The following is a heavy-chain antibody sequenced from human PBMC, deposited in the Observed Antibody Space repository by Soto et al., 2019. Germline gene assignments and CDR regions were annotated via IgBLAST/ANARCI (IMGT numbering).Heavy chain of an antibody. CDR2: IKSKTDGGTT. CDR3: XXXXXXSSWXDRSYFDY. D-gene: IGHD6-13*01. V-gene: IGHV3-15*07. J-gene: IGHJ4*01. CDR1: GFTFSNAW. Sequence: EVQLVESGGGLVKPGGSLRLSCAASGFTFSNAWMNWVRQAPGKGLEWVGRIKSKTDGGTTDYAAPVKGRFTISRDDSXNTXXXXXXXXXXXXXXXXXXXXXXXXSSWXDRSYFDY.